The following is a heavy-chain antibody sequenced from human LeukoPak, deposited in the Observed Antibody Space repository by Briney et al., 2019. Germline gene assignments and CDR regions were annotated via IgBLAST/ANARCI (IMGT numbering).Heavy chain of an antibody. D-gene: IGHD2/OR15-2a*01. CDR1: GFTFSSYR. V-gene: IGHV3-7*01. Sequence: GGSLRLSCAASGFTFSSYRMYWVRQAPGKGLEWVANIKQDGSEKYYVDSVKGRFTISRDNAKNSLYLQMNSLRAEDTAVYYCARANQYATFLDYWGQGTLVTVSS. J-gene: IGHJ4*02. CDR2: IKQDGSEK. CDR3: ARANQYATFLDY.